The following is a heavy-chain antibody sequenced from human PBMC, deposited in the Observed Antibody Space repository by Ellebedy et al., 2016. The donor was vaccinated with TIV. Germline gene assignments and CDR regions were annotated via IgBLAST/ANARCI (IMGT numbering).Heavy chain of an antibody. Sequence: GGSLRLXCAASGLTFSSYAMSWVRQAPGKGLEWVSAISESGVSTYYADSVKGRFTISRDNSKNTLHLQMNSLRAEDTAVYYCAKEERLQYNWFDPWGQGTLVTVSS. CDR1: GLTFSSYA. J-gene: IGHJ5*02. CDR3: AKEERLQYNWFDP. V-gene: IGHV3-23*01. CDR2: ISESGVST. D-gene: IGHD1-26*01.